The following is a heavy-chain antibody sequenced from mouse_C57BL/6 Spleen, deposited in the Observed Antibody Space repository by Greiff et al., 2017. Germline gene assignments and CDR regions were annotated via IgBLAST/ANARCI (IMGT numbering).Heavy chain of an antibody. CDR3: ATLGTRDYYARDY. Sequence: QVQLQQSGAELVRPGTSVKVSCKASGYAFTNYSIEWVKQRPGQGLEWIGVINPGSGGTNYNEKFKGKATLTADKSSSTAYMQLSSLTSEDSAVYFCATLGTRDYYARDYWGQGTSVTVSS. J-gene: IGHJ4*01. D-gene: IGHD3-3*01. V-gene: IGHV1-54*01. CDR2: INPGSGGT. CDR1: GYAFTNYS.